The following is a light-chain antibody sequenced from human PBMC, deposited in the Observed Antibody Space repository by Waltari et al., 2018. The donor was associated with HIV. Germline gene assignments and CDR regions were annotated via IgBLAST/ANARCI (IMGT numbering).Light chain of an antibody. CDR2: EDS. J-gene: IGLJ2*01. CDR1: AFTKKY. CDR3: YSTDSAGTLVV. V-gene: IGLV3-10*01. Sequence: SYELTQPPSASVSPGQRAKSTCFGDAFTKKYGYWFQQKSGQAPLLVIYEDSKRPPGTPERFSGSTSGTTTTLTISGAQVDDEGDYYCYSTDSAGTLVVFGGGTKLTVL.